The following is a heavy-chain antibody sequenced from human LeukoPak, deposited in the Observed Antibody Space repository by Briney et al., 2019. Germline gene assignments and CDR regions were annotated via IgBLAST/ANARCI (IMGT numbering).Heavy chain of an antibody. D-gene: IGHD2-21*02. V-gene: IGHV3-23*01. Sequence: GGSLRLSRAASGFTFSSYAMSWVRQAPGKGLEWVSAISGSGGSPYYADSVKGRFTISRDNSKNTLYLQMNSLRAEDTAVYYCAKDSFHIVVVTAIDYWGQGTLVTVSS. CDR1: GFTFSSYA. CDR3: AKDSFHIVVVTAIDY. CDR2: ISGSGGSP. J-gene: IGHJ4*02.